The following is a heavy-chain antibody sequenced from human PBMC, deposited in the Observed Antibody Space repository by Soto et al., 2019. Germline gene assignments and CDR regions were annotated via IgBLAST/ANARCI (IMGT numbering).Heavy chain of an antibody. J-gene: IGHJ6*02. CDR1: GFTFSSSG. Sequence: GGSLRLSXAASGFTFSSSGMHWVRQAPGKGLEWVAVIWYDGSNKYYADSGKGRFTISRDNSKNTLYLQMNSLRAGDTAVYYCAREKAGTTVAFYYYYGMDVWGQGTTVTVSS. CDR3: AREKAGTTVAFYYYYGMDV. V-gene: IGHV3-33*01. D-gene: IGHD4-17*01. CDR2: IWYDGSNK.